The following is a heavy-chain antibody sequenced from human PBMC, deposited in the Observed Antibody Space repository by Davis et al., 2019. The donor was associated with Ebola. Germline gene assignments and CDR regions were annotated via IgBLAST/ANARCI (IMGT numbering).Heavy chain of an antibody. CDR2: INAGNGNT. D-gene: IGHD3-10*01. Sequence: AASVKVSCKASGYMFTNYGISWVRQAPGQGLEWMGWINAGNGNTKYSQRFQGRVTITRDASASTAYMELSSLRSEDTAVYYCAREGGLVRGVIITWKYGMDVWGQGTTVTVSS. CDR1: GYMFTNYG. V-gene: IGHV1-3*01. CDR3: AREGGLVRGVIITWKYGMDV. J-gene: IGHJ6*02.